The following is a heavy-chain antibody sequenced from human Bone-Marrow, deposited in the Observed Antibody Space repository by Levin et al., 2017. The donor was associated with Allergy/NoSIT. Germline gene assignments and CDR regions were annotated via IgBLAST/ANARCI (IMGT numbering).Heavy chain of an antibody. J-gene: IGHJ2*01. V-gene: IGHV2-70*04. CDR1: GFSLTNTGMR. D-gene: IGHD3-10*01. Sequence: SGPTLVKPTQTLTLTCTFSGFSLTNTGMRLSWVRQSPGKALEWLARIDWDDDKFYSKSLEPRLTISKDTSKNQVLLTMTNLDPVDTATYYCARIDFSGWYFDLWGRGILVTVSA. CDR3: ARIDFSGWYFDL. CDR2: IDWDDDK.